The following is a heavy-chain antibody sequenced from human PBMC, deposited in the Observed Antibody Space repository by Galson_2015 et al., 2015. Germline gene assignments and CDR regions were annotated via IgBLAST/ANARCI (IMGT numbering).Heavy chain of an antibody. V-gene: IGHV1-46*01. D-gene: IGHD4-23*01. CDR2: INPIGGGT. Sequence: SVKVSCKASGYSFTAYYIHWVRQAPGQGLEWMGVINPIGGGTTTAEKFQGRLTMTMDPSATTVHMELTSLRFEDTAAYYCASGGDDYGGNDAFDVWGQGTMVTVSA. J-gene: IGHJ3*01. CDR1: GYSFTAYY. CDR3: ASGGDDYGGNDAFDV.